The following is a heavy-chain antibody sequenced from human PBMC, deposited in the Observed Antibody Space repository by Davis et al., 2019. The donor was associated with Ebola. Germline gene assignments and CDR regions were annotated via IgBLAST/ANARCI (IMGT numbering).Heavy chain of an antibody. CDR2: SSSSGSNI. D-gene: IGHD2-2*01. J-gene: IGHJ6*02. Sequence: GESLKISCAGSGFSFSAYSMNWVRQAPGKGLEWVSYSSSSGSNIYYAESVKGRFTISRDNAKNSLYLQMNSLRAEDTALYYCAKGRYQLLLSPGMDVWGQGTTVTVSS. CDR3: AKGRYQLLLSPGMDV. CDR1: GFSFSAYS. V-gene: IGHV3-48*04.